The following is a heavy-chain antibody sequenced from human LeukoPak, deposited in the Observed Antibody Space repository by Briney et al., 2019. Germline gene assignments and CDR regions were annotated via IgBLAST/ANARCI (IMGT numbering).Heavy chain of an antibody. V-gene: IGHV4-31*03. CDR3: ARDSDCSGGSCYDY. CDR2: IYYSGST. Sequence: SETLSLTCTVSGGSISSGGYYWSWIRQHPGKGLEWIGYIYYSGSTYYNPSLRSRVTISVDTSKNQFSLKLSSVTAADTAVYYCARDSDCSGGSCYDYWGQGTLVTVSS. J-gene: IGHJ4*02. D-gene: IGHD2-15*01. CDR1: GGSISSGGYY.